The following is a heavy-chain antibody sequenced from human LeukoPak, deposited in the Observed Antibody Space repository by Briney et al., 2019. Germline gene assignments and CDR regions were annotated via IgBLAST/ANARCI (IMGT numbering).Heavy chain of an antibody. D-gene: IGHD2-21*01. CDR3: ARDPRIGYSDY. CDR2: IYYSGST. J-gene: IGHJ4*02. Sequence: SETLSLTCTVSGGSISSYYWSWIRQPPGKGLEWIGYIYYSGSTNYNPSLKSRVTISVDTSKNQFSLKLSSVTAADTAVYYCARDPRIGYSDYWGQGTLVTVSS. CDR1: GGSISSYY. V-gene: IGHV4-59*01.